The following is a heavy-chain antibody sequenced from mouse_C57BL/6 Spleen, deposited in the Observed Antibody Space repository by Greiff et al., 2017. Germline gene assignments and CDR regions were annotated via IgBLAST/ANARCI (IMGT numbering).Heavy chain of an antibody. D-gene: IGHD1-3*01. V-gene: IGHV1-58*01. CDR2: IYIGNGYT. J-gene: IGHJ1*03. Sequence: VHVKQSGAGLVRPGSSVKMSCTTSGYTFTSYGINWVQQRPGQGLEWIGYIYIGNGYTEYNEKFKGQATMTSDTSSSTAYMQLSSLTSEDSAIYCWERFESGPATAYEGWGTGATVT. CDR1: GYTFTSYG. CDR3: ERFESGPATAYEG.